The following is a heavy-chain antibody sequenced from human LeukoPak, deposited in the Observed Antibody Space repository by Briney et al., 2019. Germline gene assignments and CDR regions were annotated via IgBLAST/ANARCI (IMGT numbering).Heavy chain of an antibody. J-gene: IGHJ6*03. CDR1: GVTLRGYR. CDR2: IDADGSAT. D-gene: IGHD5/OR15-5a*01. V-gene: IGHV3-74*01. Sequence: GESLRLSCAGSGVTLRGYRMFWVRQAPGKGLEWLSLIDADGSATNHADSVKGRFTISRDDATNTLFLQMNSLRAEDTAVYFCARSVFYVYLYYYYMDVWGKGTTVTVSS. CDR3: ARSVFYVYLYYYYMDV.